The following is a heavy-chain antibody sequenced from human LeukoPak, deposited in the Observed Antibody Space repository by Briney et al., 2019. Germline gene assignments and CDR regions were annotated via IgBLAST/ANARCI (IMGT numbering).Heavy chain of an antibody. J-gene: IGHJ4*02. CDR1: GFNFGDYA. V-gene: IGHV3-49*03. D-gene: IGHD4-17*01. Sequence: GGSLRLSCTTSGFNFGDYAMSWFRQAPEKGVEGVGFITNKAFGGTAEYAASVKGRFTISRDDSRSIAYLQMDNLRTEDTGVYYCTRDEYGVGSNFFDYWGQGTLVTVST. CDR3: TRDEYGVGSNFFDY. CDR2: ITNKAFGGTA.